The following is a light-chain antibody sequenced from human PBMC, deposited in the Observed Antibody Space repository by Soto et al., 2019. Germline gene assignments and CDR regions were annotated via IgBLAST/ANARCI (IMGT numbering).Light chain of an antibody. Sequence: EIVMTQSPATLSVSPGERATLSCRASQSVSSNLAWYQQKPGQAPRLLIYGASTRATVIPAKFSGSGSGTEFTLPISSLQSEDFAVYYCQQYNNWPPLTFGGGTKVEIK. CDR2: GAS. J-gene: IGKJ4*01. CDR3: QQYNNWPPLT. CDR1: QSVSSN. V-gene: IGKV3-15*01.